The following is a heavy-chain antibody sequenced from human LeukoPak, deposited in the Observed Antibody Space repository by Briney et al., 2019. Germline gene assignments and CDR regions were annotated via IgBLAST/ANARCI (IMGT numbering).Heavy chain of an antibody. V-gene: IGHV4-34*01. D-gene: IGHD5-18*01. CDR2: INHSGST. CDR3: ARAKDGYSYVYYYYYMDV. CDR1: GGSFSGYY. Sequence: KPSETLSLTCAVYGGSFSGYYWSWIRQPPGKGLEWSGEINHSGSTNYNPSLKSRVTISVDTSKNQFSLKLSSVTAADTAVYYCARAKDGYSYVYYYYYMDVWGKGTTVTVSS. J-gene: IGHJ6*03.